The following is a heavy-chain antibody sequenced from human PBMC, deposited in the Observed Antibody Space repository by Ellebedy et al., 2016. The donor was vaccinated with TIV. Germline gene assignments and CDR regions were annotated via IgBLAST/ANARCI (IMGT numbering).Heavy chain of an antibody. Sequence: GESLKISXAASGFTFSSYGMHWVRQAPGKGLEWVAVIWYDGSNKYYADSVKGRFTISRDNSKNTLYLQMNSLKTEDTAVYYCTTDGTITFGGVIVMDYWGQGTLVTVSS. J-gene: IGHJ4*02. CDR1: GFTFSSYG. CDR2: IWYDGSNK. CDR3: TTDGTITFGGVIVMDY. D-gene: IGHD3-16*02. V-gene: IGHV3-33*01.